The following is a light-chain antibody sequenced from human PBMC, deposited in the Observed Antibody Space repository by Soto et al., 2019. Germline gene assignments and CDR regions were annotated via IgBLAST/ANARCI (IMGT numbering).Light chain of an antibody. CDR2: LGD. V-gene: IGLV1-47*02. J-gene: IGLJ1*01. CDR1: TSNIGTFY. CDR3: AAWDDNLHAYV. Sequence: HSVLTEPPSAASTPGQTVTISCSGSTSNIGTFYVYWYQHLPGTAPKLLIYLGDQRASGVSDRFSGSKSGTSASLAINGLRSDDEADYYCAAWDDNLHAYVFGSGTKVTVL.